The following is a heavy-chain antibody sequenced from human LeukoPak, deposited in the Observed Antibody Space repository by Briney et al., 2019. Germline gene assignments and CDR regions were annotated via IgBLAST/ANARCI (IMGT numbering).Heavy chain of an antibody. D-gene: IGHD2-15*01. CDR3: ARETTGYCSGGSCYNAFDI. CDR2: IIPIFGTA. CDR1: GGTFSSYA. V-gene: IGHV1-69*13. J-gene: IGHJ3*02. Sequence: SVKVSCKASGGTFSSYAISWVRQAPGQGLEWMGRIIPIFGTANYAQKFQGRVTITADESTSTAYMELSSLRSEDTAVYYCARETTGYCSGGSCYNAFDIWGQGTMVTVSS.